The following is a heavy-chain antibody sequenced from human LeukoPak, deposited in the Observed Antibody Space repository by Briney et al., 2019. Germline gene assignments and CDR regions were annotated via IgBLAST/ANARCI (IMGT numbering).Heavy chain of an antibody. V-gene: IGHV1-18*01. D-gene: IGHD3-10*01. Sequence: GASVKVSCKASGYTFNSYGISWVRQAPGQGLEWMGWISAYNGNTNYAQKLQGRATMTTDTSTSTAYMELRSLRSDDTAVYYCARASLWFGQHLGDGYWGQGTLVTVSS. CDR3: ARASLWFGQHLGDGY. J-gene: IGHJ4*02. CDR2: ISAYNGNT. CDR1: GYTFNSYG.